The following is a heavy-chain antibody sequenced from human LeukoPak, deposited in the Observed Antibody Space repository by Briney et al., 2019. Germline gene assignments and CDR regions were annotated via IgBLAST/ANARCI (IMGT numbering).Heavy chain of an antibody. Sequence: SETLSLTCAVYGGSLSGYYWSWIRQPPGKGLEWIGEINHSGSTNYNPSLKSRVTISVDTSKNQFSLKLSSVTAADTAVYYCARLLVRGVSPSQYYSMDVWGKGTRVTVSS. CDR2: INHSGST. J-gene: IGHJ6*04. V-gene: IGHV4-34*01. CDR3: ARLLVRGVSPSQYYSMDV. D-gene: IGHD3-10*01. CDR1: GGSLSGYY.